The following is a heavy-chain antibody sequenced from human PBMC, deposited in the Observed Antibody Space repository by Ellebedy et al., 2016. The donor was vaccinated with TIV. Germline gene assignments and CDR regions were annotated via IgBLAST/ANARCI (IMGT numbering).Heavy chain of an antibody. J-gene: IGHJ6*02. V-gene: IGHV1-69*04. CDR2: IIPILGIA. CDR3: ARAVTIFGVVIIHYPMDV. D-gene: IGHD3-3*01. CDR1: GGTFSSYA. Sequence: AASVKVSCKASGGTFSSYAISWVRQAPGQGLEWMGRIIPILGIANYAQKLQGRVTMTTDTSTSTAYMELRSLRSDDTAVYYCARAVTIFGVVIIHYPMDVWGQGTTVTVSS.